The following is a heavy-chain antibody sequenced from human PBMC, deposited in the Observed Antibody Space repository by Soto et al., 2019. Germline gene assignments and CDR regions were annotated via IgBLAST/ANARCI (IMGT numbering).Heavy chain of an antibody. CDR1: GFTFGDYW. CDR2: INHEGSEA. V-gene: IGHV3-7*01. D-gene: IGHD1-1*01. J-gene: IGHJ6*02. CDR3: ARAPGTTPIYYYYNLMDV. Sequence: EVQLVESGGGLVQPGGSLRLSCVVSGFTFGDYWMSWVRQAPGKGLEWVANINHEGSEAYYVDSVKGRFTISRDNTKKSLYLQLNSLRAEDTAVYYCARAPGTTPIYYYYNLMDVWGQGTPVSVSS.